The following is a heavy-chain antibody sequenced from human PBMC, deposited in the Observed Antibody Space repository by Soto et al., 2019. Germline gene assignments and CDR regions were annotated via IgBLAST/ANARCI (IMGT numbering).Heavy chain of an antibody. V-gene: IGHV1-69*13. CDR2: IIPIFGTA. Sequence: ASVKVSCKASGGTFSSYASSWVRQAPGQGLEWMGGIIPIFGTANYAQKFQGRVTITADESTSTAYMELSSLRSEDTAVYYCARYCSSTSCPIPRNYYYYGMDVWGQGTTVTVSS. CDR3: ARYCSSTSCPIPRNYYYYGMDV. J-gene: IGHJ6*02. D-gene: IGHD2-2*01. CDR1: GGTFSSYA.